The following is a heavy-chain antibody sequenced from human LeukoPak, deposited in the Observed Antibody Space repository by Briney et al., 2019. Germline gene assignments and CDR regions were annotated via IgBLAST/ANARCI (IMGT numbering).Heavy chain of an antibody. J-gene: IGHJ2*01. CDR1: GGSFSGYH. CDR2: VTRNGDI. Sequence: PSETLSLTCAVYGGSFSGYHWSWIRQPPGKGLEWIGEVTRNGDINYNPSLKSRVTLSLEASQNQFSLTVNSVSAADTAVYYCARLSLMNPQLSYWYFDVWGRGTLVTVSS. V-gene: IGHV4-34*01. D-gene: IGHD1-1*01. CDR3: ARLSLMNPQLSYWYFDV.